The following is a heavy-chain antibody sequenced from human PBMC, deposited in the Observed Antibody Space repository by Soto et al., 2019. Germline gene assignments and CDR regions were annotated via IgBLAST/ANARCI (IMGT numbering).Heavy chain of an antibody. CDR3: ARRLYYDSSGFEGGGMDV. J-gene: IGHJ6*02. D-gene: IGHD3-22*01. CDR2: IYYSGST. Sequence: SETLSLSCTVSGGSISSSSYYWGCIRQPPGKGLEWIGSIYYSGSTYYTPSLKSRVTISVDTSKNQFSLKLSSVTAADTAVYYCARRLYYDSSGFEGGGMDVWGQGTTVT. CDR1: GGSISSSSYY. V-gene: IGHV4-39*01.